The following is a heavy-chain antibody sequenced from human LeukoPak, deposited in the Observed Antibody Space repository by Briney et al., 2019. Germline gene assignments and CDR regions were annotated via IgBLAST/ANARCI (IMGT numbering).Heavy chain of an antibody. V-gene: IGHV1-18*01. CDR3: ARVYRFFGVVSGVVDP. CDR2: ISAYNGNT. CDR1: GYTFTSYG. Sequence: AASVKVSCKASGYTFTSYGISWVRQAPGQGLEWMGWISAYNGNTSYAQKLQGRVTMTTDTSTSTAYMELRSLRSDDTAVSYCARVYRFFGVVSGVVDPWGQGTLVTVSS. D-gene: IGHD3-3*01. J-gene: IGHJ5*02.